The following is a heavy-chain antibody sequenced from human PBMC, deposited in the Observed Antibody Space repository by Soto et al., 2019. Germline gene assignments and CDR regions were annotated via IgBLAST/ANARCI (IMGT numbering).Heavy chain of an antibody. J-gene: IGHJ6*02. Sequence: GGSLRLSCAASGFTFSSYSMNWVRQAPGKGLEWVSSISSSSSYIYYADSVKGRFTISRDNAKNSLYLQMNSLRAEDTAVYYCARDNFSGSYHYYYYGMDVWGQGTTVTVSS. CDR1: GFTFSSYS. V-gene: IGHV3-21*01. CDR3: ARDNFSGSYHYYYYGMDV. CDR2: ISSSSSYI. D-gene: IGHD3-10*01.